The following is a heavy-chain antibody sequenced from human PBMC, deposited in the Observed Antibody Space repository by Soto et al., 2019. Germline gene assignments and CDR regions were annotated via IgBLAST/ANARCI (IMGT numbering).Heavy chain of an antibody. Sequence: EVQLVQSGAEVKKPGESLKISCKGSGYSFTSYWIGWVRQMPGKGLEWMGIIYPGDSDTRYSPSFQGQVTISAGKSICADYRQWSSLKASDTALYCCARPPRFGQHPQNDPHYWGQGTLFTV. V-gene: IGHV5-51*03. D-gene: IGHD1-1*01. CDR2: IYPGDSDT. CDR3: ARPPRFGQHPQNDPHY. J-gene: IGHJ4*02. CDR1: GYSFTSYW.